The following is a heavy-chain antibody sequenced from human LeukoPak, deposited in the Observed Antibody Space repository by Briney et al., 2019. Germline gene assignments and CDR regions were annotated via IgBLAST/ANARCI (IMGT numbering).Heavy chain of an antibody. CDR3: AREKMTTMTTIDY. J-gene: IGHJ4*02. CDR2: IYISGTP. CDR1: GDSISTYY. D-gene: IGHD4-17*01. Sequence: SETLSLTCSVSGDSISTYYWTWIRQPAGKGLEWIGRIYISGTPNYNPSLRGRVTMSIDTFMNQFSLKLTSVTAADTAVYYCAREKMTTMTTIDYWGQGTLVTVSS. V-gene: IGHV4-4*07.